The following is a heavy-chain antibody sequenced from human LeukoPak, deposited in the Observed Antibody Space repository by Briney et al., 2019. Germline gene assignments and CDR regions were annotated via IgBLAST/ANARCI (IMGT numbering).Heavy chain of an antibody. D-gene: IGHD5-18*01. CDR3: ARGYSSRYDY. CDR1: GFTLSIYD. J-gene: IGHJ4*02. V-gene: IGHV3-13*05. CDR2: LGAAGDP. Sequence: GGSLRLSCAASGFTLSIYDMHWVRQGASKSLEWVSVLGAAGDPYYPGSLKGRFTISRDTDKNYLYLQMNSLRPEDTAVYYYARGYSSRYDYWGQGTLVTVSS.